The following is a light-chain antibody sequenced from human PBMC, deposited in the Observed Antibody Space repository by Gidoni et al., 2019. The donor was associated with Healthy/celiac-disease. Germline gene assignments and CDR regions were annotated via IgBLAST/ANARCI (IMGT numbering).Light chain of an antibody. Sequence: DIQMTQSPSSLSASVGDRVTITCRASQSISSYLNWYQQKPGKAPKLLIYAASSLQSGVPSRFSGSGFGTDFTLTISSLQPEDFATYYCQQSYSTQFTFGPGTKVDIK. V-gene: IGKV1-39*01. CDR1: QSISSY. CDR3: QQSYSTQFT. J-gene: IGKJ3*01. CDR2: AAS.